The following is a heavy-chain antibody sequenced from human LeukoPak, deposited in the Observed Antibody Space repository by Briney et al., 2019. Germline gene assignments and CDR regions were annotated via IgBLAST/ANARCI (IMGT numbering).Heavy chain of an antibody. CDR1: GYTFTGYY. D-gene: IGHD3-10*01. CDR2: INPNSGGT. CDR3: ARGWNYYGSGSHTFDY. J-gene: IGHJ4*02. V-gene: IGHV1-2*02. Sequence: ASVKVSCKASGYTFTGYYMHWVRQAPGQGLEWMGWINPNSGGTNYAQKFQGRVTMTRNTSISTAYMELSSLRSEDTAVYYCARGWNYYGSGSHTFDYWGQGTLVTVSS.